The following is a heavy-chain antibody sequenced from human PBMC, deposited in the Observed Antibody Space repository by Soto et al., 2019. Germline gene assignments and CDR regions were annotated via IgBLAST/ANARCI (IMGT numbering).Heavy chain of an antibody. CDR3: ARDRTGYSYGYIGY. J-gene: IGHJ4*02. CDR1: GYNFLSFG. D-gene: IGHD5-18*01. V-gene: IGHV1-18*01. Sequence: VQLMQSGVDMKKPGASVKVSCKASGYNFLSFGISWVRQAPGQGLEWMGWISPYNGNTNYAQKLQDRVTMTTDTSTSTAYMELRSLRSDDTAVYFCARDRTGYSYGYIGYLGQGTLVTVSS. CDR2: ISPYNGNT.